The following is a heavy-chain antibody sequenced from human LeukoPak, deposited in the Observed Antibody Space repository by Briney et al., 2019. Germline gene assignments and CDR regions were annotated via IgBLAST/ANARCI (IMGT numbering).Heavy chain of an antibody. Sequence: GGSLRLSCAASGFTVSGNYMSWVRQAPGKGLEWVSVIYSGGSTYYADSVKGRFTISRDNSKNTLYLQMNSLRAEDTAVYYCARGRYYYDSSGYSLGMDAWGQGTTVTVSS. CDR2: IYSGGST. V-gene: IGHV3-53*01. CDR3: ARGRYYYDSSGYSLGMDA. CDR1: GFTVSGNY. J-gene: IGHJ6*02. D-gene: IGHD3-22*01.